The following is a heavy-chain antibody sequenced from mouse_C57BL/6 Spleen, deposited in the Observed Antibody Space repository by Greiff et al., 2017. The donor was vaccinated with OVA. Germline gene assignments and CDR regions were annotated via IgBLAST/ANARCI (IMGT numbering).Heavy chain of an antibody. Sequence: VMLVESGPGLVQPSQSLSITCTVSGFSLTSYGVHWVRQSPGKGLEWLGVIWSGGSTDYNAAFISRLSISKDNSKSQVFFKMNSLQADDTSIYYCARGSYFDVWGTGTTVTVSS. V-gene: IGHV2-2*01. J-gene: IGHJ1*03. CDR3: ARGSYFDV. CDR2: IWSGGST. CDR1: GFSLTSYG.